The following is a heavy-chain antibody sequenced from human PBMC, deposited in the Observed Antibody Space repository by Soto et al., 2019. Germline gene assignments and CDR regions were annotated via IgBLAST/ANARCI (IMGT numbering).Heavy chain of an antibody. CDR3: ARGPHGYYYYGMDV. J-gene: IGHJ6*02. CDR2: INPNSGGT. V-gene: IGHV1-2*04. CDR1: GYTFTGYY. Sequence: ASVKVSCKASGYTFTGYYMHWVRQAPGQGLEWMGWINPNSGGTNYAQKFQGWVTMTRDTSISTAYMELSRLRSDDTAVYYCARGPHGYYYYGMDVWGQGTTVTVS.